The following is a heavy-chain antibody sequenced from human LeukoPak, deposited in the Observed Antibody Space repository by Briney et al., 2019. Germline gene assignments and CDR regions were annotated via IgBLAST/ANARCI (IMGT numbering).Heavy chain of an antibody. Sequence: SQALSLTCTVSSGSISSGDYYWSWIRQPPGKGLEWIGYIYYTGSTYYNPSLKSRVTISVDTSENQFSLKLSSVTAADTAVYFCARVVAADYYDSSGSIDYWGQGTLVTVSS. CDR1: SGSISSGDYY. D-gene: IGHD3-22*01. CDR2: IYYTGST. CDR3: ARVVAADYYDSSGSIDY. V-gene: IGHV4-30-4*01. J-gene: IGHJ4*02.